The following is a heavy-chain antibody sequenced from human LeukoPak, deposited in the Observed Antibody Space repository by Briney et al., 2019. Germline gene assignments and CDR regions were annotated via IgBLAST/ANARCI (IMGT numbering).Heavy chain of an antibody. CDR1: GGTFSSYA. V-gene: IGHV1-69*06. CDR2: IIPIFGTA. D-gene: IGHD3-22*01. Sequence: GASVKVSCKASGGTFSSYAISWVRRAPGQGLEWMGGIIPIFGTANYAQKFQGRVTITADKSTSTAYMELSSLRSEDTAVYYCARDTGDYYDSSGYYNFDYWGQGTLVTVSS. J-gene: IGHJ4*02. CDR3: ARDTGDYYDSSGYYNFDY.